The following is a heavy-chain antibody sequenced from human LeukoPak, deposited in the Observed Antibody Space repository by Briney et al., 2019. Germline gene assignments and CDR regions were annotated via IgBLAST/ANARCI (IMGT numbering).Heavy chain of an antibody. V-gene: IGHV5-51*01. Sequence: GESLKISCKGSGYSFTSYWIGWVRQMPGKGLEWMGIIYPGDSDTRYSPSFQGQVTISADKSISTAYLQWSSLKASDTAMYYCGRLRDDLDYYYYGMDVWGQGTTVTVSS. CDR2: IYPGDSDT. J-gene: IGHJ6*02. CDR1: GYSFTSYW. D-gene: IGHD1-1*01. CDR3: GRLRDDLDYYYYGMDV.